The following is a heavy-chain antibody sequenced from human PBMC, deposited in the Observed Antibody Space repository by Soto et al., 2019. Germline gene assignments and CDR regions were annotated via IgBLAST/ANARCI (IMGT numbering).Heavy chain of an antibody. D-gene: IGHD6-13*01. CDR1: GGTFSSYA. V-gene: IGHV1-69*13. CDR3: ARDGVSSSWSTIWSDS. Sequence: SVKVSCKASGGTFSSYAISWVRQAPGQGLEWMGGIIPIFGTANYAQKFQGRVTITADESTSTAYMELSSLRSEDAAVYYCARDGVSSSWSTIWSDSWGKGILVTVFS. CDR2: IIPIFGTA. J-gene: IGHJ5*01.